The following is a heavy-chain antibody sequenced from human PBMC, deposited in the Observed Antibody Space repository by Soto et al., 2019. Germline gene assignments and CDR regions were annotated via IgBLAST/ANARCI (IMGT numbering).Heavy chain of an antibody. CDR1: GGSFSGYY. CDR3: ARSPPAGESYYDSSGYYYGLDY. J-gene: IGHJ4*02. V-gene: IGHV4-34*01. CDR2: INHSGST. Sequence: PSETLSLTCAVYGGSFSGYYWSWIRQPPGKGLEWIGEINHSGSTNYNPSLKSRVTISVDTSKNQFSLKLSSVTAADTAVYYCARSPPAGESYYDSSGYYYGLDYWGQGTLVTVSS. D-gene: IGHD3-22*01.